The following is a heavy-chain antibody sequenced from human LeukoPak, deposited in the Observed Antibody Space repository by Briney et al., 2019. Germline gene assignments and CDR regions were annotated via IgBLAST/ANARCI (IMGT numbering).Heavy chain of an antibody. V-gene: IGHV3-30-3*01. J-gene: IGHJ4*02. CDR1: GFTFSSYA. CDR2: ISYDGSNK. CDR3: ARDYYGSGSYYTAVPDY. D-gene: IGHD3-10*01. Sequence: PGGSLRLSCAASGFTFSSYAMHWVRQAPGKGLEWVAVISYDGSNKYYADSVKGRFTISRDNSKNTLYLQMNSLRAEDTAVYYCARDYYGSGSYYTAVPDYWGQGTLVTVSS.